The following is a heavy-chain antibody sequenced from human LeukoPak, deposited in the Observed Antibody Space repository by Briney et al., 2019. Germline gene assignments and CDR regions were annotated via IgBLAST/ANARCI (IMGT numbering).Heavy chain of an antibody. CDR1: GGSFSGYY. D-gene: IGHD6-13*01. CDR2: INHSGST. CDR3: ARGRGSSWSPFDY. J-gene: IGHJ4*02. V-gene: IGHV4-34*01. Sequence: SETLSLTCAVYGGSFSGYYWSWIRQPPGKGLEWIGEINHSGSTNYSPSLKSRVTISVDTSKNQSSLKLSSVTAADTAVYYCARGRGSSWSPFDYWGQGTLVTVSS.